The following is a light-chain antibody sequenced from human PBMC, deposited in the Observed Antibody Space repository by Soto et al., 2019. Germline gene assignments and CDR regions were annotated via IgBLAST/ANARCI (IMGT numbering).Light chain of an antibody. J-gene: IGLJ3*02. CDR1: NIGSKS. V-gene: IGLV3-21*02. Sequence: SYELTQPPSVSVAPGQTASITCGGKNIGSKSVHWYQQKPGQAPVLVVYDDNDRPSGIPERFSGSNSGNTATLTISRVEAGDEADYYCQVWDSTSDWVFGGGTKLTVL. CDR2: DDN. CDR3: QVWDSTSDWV.